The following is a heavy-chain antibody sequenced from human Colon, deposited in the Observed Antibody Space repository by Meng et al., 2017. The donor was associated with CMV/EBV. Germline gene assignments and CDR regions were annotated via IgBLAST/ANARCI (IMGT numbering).Heavy chain of an antibody. CDR2: IYYTGND. CDR1: GDSISGRSYY. J-gene: IGHJ2*01. V-gene: IGHV4-39*07. D-gene: IGHD5-24*01. Sequence: QQQPQGPGPGRVKPSATLSRTCTVSGDSISGRSYYWGWIRQPPGKGLEWIASIYYTGNDYHNPSLKSRVTISIDTSNNQFSLRLTSVTAADTAVYYCARMALHWYFDLWGRGTLVTVSS. CDR3: ARMALHWYFDL.